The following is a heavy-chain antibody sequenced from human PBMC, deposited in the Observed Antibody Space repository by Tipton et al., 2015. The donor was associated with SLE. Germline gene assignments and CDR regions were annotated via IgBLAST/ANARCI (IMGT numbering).Heavy chain of an antibody. J-gene: IGHJ4*02. V-gene: IGHV1-69*01. CDR2: INPVFGTA. CDR3: ARAATDMSGHYYYFED. Sequence: QVQLVQSGAEVKKPGASVKVSCKASGGSFRNFAVTWVRQAPGQGLEWMGGINPVFGTAKSAQKFQGRVTITADDSTTTVSMELSSLRSEDTAVYYCARAATDMSGHYYYFEDWGQGTLVTVSS. CDR1: GGSFRNFA. D-gene: IGHD2-21*02.